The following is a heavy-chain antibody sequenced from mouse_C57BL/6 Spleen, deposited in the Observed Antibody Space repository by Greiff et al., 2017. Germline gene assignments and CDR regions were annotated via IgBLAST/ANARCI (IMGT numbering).Heavy chain of an antibody. D-gene: IGHD2-4*01. CDR2: IYPGDGDT. J-gene: IGHJ2*01. CDR3: ARGYDYDDLLY. Sequence: QVQLKESGAELVKPGASVKISCKASGYAFSSYWMNWVKQRPGKGLEWIGQIYPGDGDTNYNGKFKGKATLTADKSSSTAYMQLSSLTSEDSAVYFCARGYDYDDLLYWGQGTTLTVSS. V-gene: IGHV1-80*01. CDR1: GYAFSSYW.